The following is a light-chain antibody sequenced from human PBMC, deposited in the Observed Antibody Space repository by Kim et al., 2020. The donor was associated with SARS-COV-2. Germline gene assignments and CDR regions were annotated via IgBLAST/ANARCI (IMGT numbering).Light chain of an antibody. CDR2: ITNDGSH. CDR3: QAWDTGIRV. Sequence: QPVLTQSPSASASLGASVKLTCTLSSGHSTYVIAWHQQQPDKGPRYLMRITNDGSHNKGDGTPDRYSGSSPGAERYLTISSLQSEDEADYYCQAWDTGIRVFGGGTQLTVL. J-gene: IGLJ3*02. CDR1: SGHSTYV. V-gene: IGLV4-69*01.